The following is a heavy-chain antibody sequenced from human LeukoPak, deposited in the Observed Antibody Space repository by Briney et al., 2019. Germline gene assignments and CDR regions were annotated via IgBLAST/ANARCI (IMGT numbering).Heavy chain of an antibody. CDR2: IIPIFGTA. V-gene: IGHV1-69*05. Sequence: SVKVSCKASGGTFSSYAISWLRQAPGQGLEWMGGIIPIFGTANYAQKFQGRVTITTDESTSTAYMELSSLRSEDTAVYYCARGAWCSGGSCYSELNYYYMDVWGKGTTVTVSS. J-gene: IGHJ6*03. CDR1: GGTFSSYA. CDR3: ARGAWCSGGSCYSELNYYYMDV. D-gene: IGHD2-15*01.